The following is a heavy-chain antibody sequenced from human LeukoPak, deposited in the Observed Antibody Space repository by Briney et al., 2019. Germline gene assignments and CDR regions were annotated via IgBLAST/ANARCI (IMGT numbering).Heavy chain of an antibody. CDR2: IYYSGST. CDR3: ARRDNSGYYNY. D-gene: IGHD3-22*01. V-gene: IGHV4-59*08. CDR1: GGSISSYY. J-gene: IGHJ4*02. Sequence: PSETLSLTCTVSGGSISSYYWSWIRQPPGKGLEWIGYIYYSGSTNYNPSLKSRVTTSVDTSKNQLSLELSSVTAADTALYYCARRDNSGYYNYWGQGTLVTVSS.